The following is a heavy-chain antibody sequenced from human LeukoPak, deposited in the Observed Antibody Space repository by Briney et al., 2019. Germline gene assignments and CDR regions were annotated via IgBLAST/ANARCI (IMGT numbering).Heavy chain of an antibody. CDR1: GGSISSYY. Sequence: SETLSLTCTVSGGSISSYYWGWIRQPPGKGLEWIGSIYHSGSTYYNPSLKSRVTISVDTSKNQFSLKLSSVTAADTAVYYCARDTWAQDDYGDYGEPPSNDYWGQGTLVTVSS. CDR2: IYHSGST. V-gene: IGHV4-38-2*02. CDR3: ARDTWAQDDYGDYGEPPSNDY. J-gene: IGHJ4*02. D-gene: IGHD4-17*01.